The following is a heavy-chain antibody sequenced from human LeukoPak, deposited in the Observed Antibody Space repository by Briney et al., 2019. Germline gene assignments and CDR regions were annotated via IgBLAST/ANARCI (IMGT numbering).Heavy chain of an antibody. V-gene: IGHV3-30*04. CDR2: ISYDGRNK. J-gene: IGHJ4*02. Sequence: GGSLRLSCAASGFTFSTYVMHWVRQAPGKGLEWVAVISYDGRNKYYADSVRGRFTISRDNSKSTVYLQMNSLRAEDTAVYYCARDMRDGYVDYWGQGTLVTVSS. D-gene: IGHD5-24*01. CDR3: ARDMRDGYVDY. CDR1: GFTFSTYV.